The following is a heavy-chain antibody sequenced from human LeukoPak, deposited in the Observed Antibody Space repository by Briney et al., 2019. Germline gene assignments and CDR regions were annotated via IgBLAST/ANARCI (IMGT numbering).Heavy chain of an antibody. Sequence: SETLSLTCTVSGGSISSSSYYWGWIRQPPGKGLEWIGSIYYSGSTYYNPSLKSRVTISVDTSKNQFSLKLSSVTAADMAVYYCAYSSGFLRWFDPWGQGTLVTVSS. CDR1: GGSISSSSYY. D-gene: IGHD6-19*01. CDR2: IYYSGST. J-gene: IGHJ5*02. CDR3: AYSSGFLRWFDP. V-gene: IGHV4-39*01.